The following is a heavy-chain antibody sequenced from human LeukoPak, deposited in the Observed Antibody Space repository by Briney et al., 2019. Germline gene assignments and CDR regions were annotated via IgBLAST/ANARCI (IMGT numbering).Heavy chain of an antibody. CDR3: ARGFSGVVPAATKYYFDY. CDR2: INHSGST. D-gene: IGHD2-2*01. Sequence: SETLSLTCAVYGGSFSVYYWSWIRQPPGKGLEWIGEINHSGSTNYNPSLKSRVTISVDTSKNQFSLKLSSVTAADTAVYCCARGFSGVVPAATKYYFDYWGQGTLVTVSS. J-gene: IGHJ4*02. V-gene: IGHV4-34*01. CDR1: GGSFSVYY.